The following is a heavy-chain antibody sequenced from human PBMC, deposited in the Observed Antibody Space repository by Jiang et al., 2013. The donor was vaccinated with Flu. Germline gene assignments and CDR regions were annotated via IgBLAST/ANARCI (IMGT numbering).Heavy chain of an antibody. V-gene: IGHV1-69*13. Sequence: EVKKPWGPQXKGLPARASGYTFTSYAISWVRQAPGQGLEWMGGIIPIFGTANYAQKFQGRVTITADESTSTAYMELSSLRSEDTAVYYCARDVEAAAGTHTWFDPWGQGTLVTVSS. D-gene: IGHD6-13*01. J-gene: IGHJ5*02. CDR2: IIPIFGTA. CDR3: ARDVEAAAGTHTWFDP. CDR1: GYTFTSYA.